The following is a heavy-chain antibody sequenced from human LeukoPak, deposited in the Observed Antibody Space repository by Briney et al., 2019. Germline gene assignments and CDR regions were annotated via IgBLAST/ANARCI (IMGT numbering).Heavy chain of an antibody. D-gene: IGHD6-13*01. CDR1: GFTFSSYD. CDR2: ICTGGDT. V-gene: IGHV3-13*01. Sequence: GGSLRLSCAASGFTFSSYDMHWVRQATGKGLEWVSAICTGGDTYYPGSVKGRFTISIENSKNSLYLQMNSLTAGDTAVYYCARGAAAAGTMDYWGQGTLVTVSS. J-gene: IGHJ4*02. CDR3: ARGAAAAGTMDY.